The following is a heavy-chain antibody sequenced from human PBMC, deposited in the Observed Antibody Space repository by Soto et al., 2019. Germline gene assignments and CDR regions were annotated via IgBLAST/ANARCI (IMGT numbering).Heavy chain of an antibody. J-gene: IGHJ5*02. CDR3: ARDNYYDSSGQGAWFDP. V-gene: IGHV3-33*01. CDR2: IWYDGSNK. Sequence: GGSLRLSCAASGFTFSSYGMHWVRQAPGKGLEWVAVIWYDGSNKYYADSVKGRFTISRDNSKNTLYLQMNSLRAEDTAVYYCARDNYYDSSGQGAWFDPWGHGTLVTVSS. CDR1: GFTFSSYG. D-gene: IGHD3-22*01.